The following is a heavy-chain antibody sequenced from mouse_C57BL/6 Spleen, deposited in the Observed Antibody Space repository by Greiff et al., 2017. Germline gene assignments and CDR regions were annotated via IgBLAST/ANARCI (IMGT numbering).Heavy chain of an antibody. J-gene: IGHJ2*01. D-gene: IGHD2-2*01. Sequence: VQLQQPGAELVKPGASVKVSCKASGYTFTSYWMHWVKQRPGQGLEWIGMIHPPDSDTNYNQKFKGKATLTVDKSSSTAYMQLSSLTSEDSAVYYFDLAPTVVTTLVDYWGQGTTLTVSS. CDR2: IHPPDSDT. CDR3: DLAPTVVTTLVDY. V-gene: IGHV1-74*01. CDR1: GYTFTSYW.